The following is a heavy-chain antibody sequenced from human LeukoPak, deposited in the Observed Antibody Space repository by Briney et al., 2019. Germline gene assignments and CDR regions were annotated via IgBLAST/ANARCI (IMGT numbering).Heavy chain of an antibody. CDR3: SRENGAFSPFGY. CDR1: DDFISTSNSY. V-gene: IGHV4-39*02. Sequence: SETLSLTCTVSDDFISTSNSYWGWIRQPPGKGLEWIGSLYYSGNTYYNPSLKSRVTISVDTSKNQLSLRLSSVTAADTAVYYCSRENGAFSPFGYWGQGTLVTVPS. D-gene: IGHD2-8*01. CDR2: LYYSGNT. J-gene: IGHJ4*02.